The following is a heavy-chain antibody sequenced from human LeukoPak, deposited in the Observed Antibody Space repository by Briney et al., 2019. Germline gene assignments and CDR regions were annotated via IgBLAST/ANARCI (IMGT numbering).Heavy chain of an antibody. D-gene: IGHD2-15*01. CDR2: IYYSGST. J-gene: IGHJ4*02. V-gene: IGHV4-59*04. Sequence: SETLSLTCTVSGGSISNYWSWIRQPPGKGLEWIGYIYYSGSTYYNPSLKSRVTMSVDTSKNQFSLKLTSVTAADTAVYYCARHSVIYFDYWGQGTLVTVSS. CDR3: ARHSVIYFDY. CDR1: GGSISNY.